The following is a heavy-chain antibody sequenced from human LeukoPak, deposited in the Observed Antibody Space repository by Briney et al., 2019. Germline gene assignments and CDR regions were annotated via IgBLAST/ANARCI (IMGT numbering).Heavy chain of an antibody. V-gene: IGHV3-23*01. J-gene: IGHJ4*02. D-gene: IGHD6-13*01. CDR2: ISGSGGST. Sequence: GGSLRLSCAASGFTFSSYAMSWVRQAPGKGLEWVSAISGSGGSTYYADSVKGRFTISRDNSKNTLYLQMNSLRAEDTAVYYCAKDLAGRGSSSLGLPDYWGQGTLVTVSS. CDR1: GFTFSSYA. CDR3: AKDLAGRGSSSLGLPDY.